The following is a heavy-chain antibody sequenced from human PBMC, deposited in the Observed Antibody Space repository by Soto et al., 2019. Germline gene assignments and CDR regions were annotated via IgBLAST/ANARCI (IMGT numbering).Heavy chain of an antibody. CDR3: ARHDYKHPKLKYYFYYGLDV. J-gene: IGHJ6*02. V-gene: IGHV5-51*01. CDR2: IFPGDSDT. D-gene: IGHD4-4*01. Sequence: PGESLKISCQASGYKFSAYWIGWVRQMPGKGPEWMGVIFPGDSDTRYRPSFQGQITISADKSTSTVYLQWSSLKASDTAIYYCARHDYKHPKLKYYFYYGLDVWGQGTTVTVSS. CDR1: GYKFSAYW.